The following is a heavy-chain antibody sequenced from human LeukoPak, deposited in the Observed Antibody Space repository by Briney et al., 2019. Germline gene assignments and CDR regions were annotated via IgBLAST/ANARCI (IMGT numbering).Heavy chain of an antibody. Sequence: GGSLRLSCAASGFTFSSYVLSWVRQAPGKGLEWVSTISSSGDSTYYADSVKGRFTISRDNSKNTLYLHVNSLRAEDTAVYYCTRRSGTYYHGFDYWGQGTLVIVSS. V-gene: IGHV3-23*01. CDR2: ISSSGDST. CDR1: GFTFSSYV. J-gene: IGHJ4*02. D-gene: IGHD3-10*01. CDR3: TRRSGTYYHGFDY.